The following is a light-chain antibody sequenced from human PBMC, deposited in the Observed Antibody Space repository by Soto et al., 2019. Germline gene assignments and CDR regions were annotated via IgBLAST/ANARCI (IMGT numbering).Light chain of an antibody. J-gene: IGKJ1*01. Sequence: EIVMTQSPATLSVSPGERATLSCRASQSFISNLAWYQQKPGQAPRLLIYGASTRATGIPARFSGSGSGTDFTLTISSLQPDDFATYYCQHYNSYSEAFGQGTKVDIK. CDR1: QSFISN. CDR2: GAS. V-gene: IGKV3-15*01. CDR3: QHYNSYSEA.